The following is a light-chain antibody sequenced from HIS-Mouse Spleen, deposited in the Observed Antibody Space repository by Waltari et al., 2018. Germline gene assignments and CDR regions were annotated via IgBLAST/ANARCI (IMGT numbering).Light chain of an antibody. J-gene: IGKJ1*01. Sequence: DIQMTQSPSSLSASVGDRVTITCRASQGSSNYLAWYQQKPGKVPKLLIYAASTLQSGVPCRFRGSGSGTDFTLTSSSLQPEDVATYYCQKYNSAPWTFGQGTKVEIK. CDR2: AAS. V-gene: IGKV1-27*01. CDR3: QKYNSAPWT. CDR1: QGSSNY.